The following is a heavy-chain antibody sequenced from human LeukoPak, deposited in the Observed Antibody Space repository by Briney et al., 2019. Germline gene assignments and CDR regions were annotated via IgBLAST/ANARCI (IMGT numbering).Heavy chain of an antibody. CDR3: ARVYSIRSFDY. CDR2: INPNSGDT. J-gene: IGHJ4*02. CDR1: GYTFTGYY. D-gene: IGHD2-15*01. Sequence: GASVKVSCQASGYTFTGYYMHWVRQASGQGLEWMGWINPNSGDTNYAQKFQGRVTMTRDTSINTAYMELTRLTPDDTAVYYCARVYSIRSFDYWGQGTLVTVSS. V-gene: IGHV1-2*02.